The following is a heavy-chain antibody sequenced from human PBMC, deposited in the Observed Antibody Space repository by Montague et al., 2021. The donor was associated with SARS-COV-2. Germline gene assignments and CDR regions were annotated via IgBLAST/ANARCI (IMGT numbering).Heavy chain of an antibody. CDR1: GFTFSSYA. Sequence: SLSLSWSASGFTFSSYAMHWVRQAPGKGLEYVSAISSNGGSTYYANSVKGRFTISRDNSKNTLYLQMGSLRAEDMAVYYCARDGSGFWSGFHYYYYMDVWGKGTTVTVSS. J-gene: IGHJ6*03. D-gene: IGHD3-3*01. V-gene: IGHV3-64*01. CDR3: ARDGSGFWSGFHYYYYMDV. CDR2: ISSNGGST.